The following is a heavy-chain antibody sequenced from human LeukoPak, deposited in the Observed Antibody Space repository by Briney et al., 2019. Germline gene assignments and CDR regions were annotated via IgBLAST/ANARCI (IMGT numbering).Heavy chain of an antibody. CDR2: IKQDGNEK. CDR3: ARELLGHGYNSGDFDY. J-gene: IGHJ4*02. D-gene: IGHD5-24*01. V-gene: IGHV3-7*01. CDR1: GFTFSSYW. Sequence: GGSLRLSCAASGFTFSSYWMNWVRQAPGKGLEWVANIKQDGNEKCYVDSVKGRFTISRDNAKNSLYLQMNSLRAEDTAVYYCARELLGHGYNSGDFDYWGQGTLVTVSS.